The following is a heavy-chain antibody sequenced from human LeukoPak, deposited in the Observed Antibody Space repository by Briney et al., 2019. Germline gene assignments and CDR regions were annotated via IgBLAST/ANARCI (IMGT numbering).Heavy chain of an antibody. Sequence: SQTLSLTCTVSGGSISSGDYYWSWIRQPPGKGLEWIGYIYYSGSTNYNPSLKSRVTISVDTSKNQFSLKLSSVTAADTAVYYCARFKSRDGYNFDYWGQGTLVTVSS. CDR3: ARFKSRDGYNFDY. CDR2: IYYSGST. J-gene: IGHJ4*02. V-gene: IGHV4-61*08. CDR1: GGSISSGDYY. D-gene: IGHD5-24*01.